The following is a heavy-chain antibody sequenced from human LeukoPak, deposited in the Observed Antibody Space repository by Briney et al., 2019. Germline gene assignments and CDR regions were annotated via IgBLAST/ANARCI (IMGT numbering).Heavy chain of an antibody. D-gene: IGHD3-22*01. CDR1: GFTFDDYG. J-gene: IGHJ4*02. CDR3: AYNYYDSSGYYNDY. CDR2: ISSSGSTI. V-gene: IGHV3-48*03. Sequence: GGSLRLSCAASGFTFDDYGMSWVRQAPGKGLEWVSYISSSGSTIYYADSVKGRFTISRDNAKNSLYLQMNSLRAEDTAVYYCAYNYYDSSGYYNDYWGQGTLVTVSS.